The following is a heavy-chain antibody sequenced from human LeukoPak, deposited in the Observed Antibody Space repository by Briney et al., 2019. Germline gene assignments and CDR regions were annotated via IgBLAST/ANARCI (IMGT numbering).Heavy chain of an antibody. Sequence: PSETLSLTCTVSGGSISSYYWSWIRQPPGKGLEWIGYIYYSGSTNYNPSLKSRVTISVDTSKNQFSLKLSSVTAADTAVYYCATDGGRDGLSLSHGLVQIPDVWGQGTTVTVSS. J-gene: IGHJ6*02. D-gene: IGHD1-1*01. CDR1: GGSISSYY. CDR3: ATDGGRDGLSLSHGLVQIPDV. V-gene: IGHV4-59*12. CDR2: IYYSGST.